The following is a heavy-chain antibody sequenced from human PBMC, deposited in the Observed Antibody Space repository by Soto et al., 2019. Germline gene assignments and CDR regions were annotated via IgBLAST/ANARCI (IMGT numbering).Heavy chain of an antibody. CDR3: ARRGYSNGWYAR. J-gene: IGHJ5*02. CDR2: INHSGST. D-gene: IGHD6-19*01. CDR1: GGSFSGYY. V-gene: IGHV4-34*01. Sequence: QVQLQQWGAGLLKPSETLSLTCAVYGGSFSGYYWSWIRQPPGKGLEWIGEINHSGSTNYNPSLKSRVTISVDTSKTQFSLKLSAVTAADTAVYYCARRGYSNGWYARWGQGTLVTVSS.